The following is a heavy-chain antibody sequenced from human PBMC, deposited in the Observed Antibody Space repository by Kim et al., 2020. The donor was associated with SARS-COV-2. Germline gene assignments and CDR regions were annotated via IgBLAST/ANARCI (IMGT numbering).Heavy chain of an antibody. V-gene: IGHV3-23*01. Sequence: GGSLRLSCAASGFTFGSYAMSWVRQAPGKGLEWVSAISGSGGSTYYADSVKGRFTISRDNSKNTLYLQMNSLRAEDTAVYYCAKGTGITIFGVVIDWSTPDYWGQGTLVTVSS. CDR3: AKGTGITIFGVVIDWSTPDY. J-gene: IGHJ4*02. CDR1: GFTFGSYA. CDR2: ISGSGGST. D-gene: IGHD3-3*01.